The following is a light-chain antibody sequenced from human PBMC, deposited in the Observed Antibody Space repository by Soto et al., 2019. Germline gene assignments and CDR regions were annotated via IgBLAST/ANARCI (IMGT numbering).Light chain of an antibody. Sequence: QSALTQPPSASGSPGQSVTISCTGTSSDIGGNNFVSWYQHHPGKAPKLMLYDVIKRPSGVPACFSGSKSGNTASLTVSGLQDEDDWDYFCSSYGGSNNFVVVGEGTTLTVL. CDR2: DVI. CDR1: SSDIGGNNF. CDR3: SSYGGSNNFVV. V-gene: IGLV2-8*01. J-gene: IGLJ2*01.